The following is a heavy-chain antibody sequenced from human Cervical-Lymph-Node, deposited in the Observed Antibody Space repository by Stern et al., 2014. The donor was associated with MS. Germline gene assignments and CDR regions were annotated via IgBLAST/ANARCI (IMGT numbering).Heavy chain of an antibody. CDR1: GGSISSSSYY. J-gene: IGHJ4*02. V-gene: IGHV4-39*01. D-gene: IGHD4-17*01. Sequence: QLQLQESGPGLVKPSETLSLTCTVSGGSISSSSYYWGWIRQPPGKGLEWIGSNPSLKSRVTISVDTSKNQFSLKPSYVTAADTAVYYCARHRNGESFNFDYWGQGTLVTVSS. CDR3: ARHRNGESFNFDY.